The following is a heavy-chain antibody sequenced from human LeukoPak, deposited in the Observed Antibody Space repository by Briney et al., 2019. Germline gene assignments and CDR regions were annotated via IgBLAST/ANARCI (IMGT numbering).Heavy chain of an antibody. CDR3: AKDSPPSCGGDCYSDY. CDR2: ISYDGSNK. V-gene: IGHV3-30*18. D-gene: IGHD2-21*02. CDR1: GFTFSSYG. Sequence: GGSPRLSCAASGFTFSSYGMHWVRQAPGQGLEWVAVISYDGSNKYYADSVKGRFTISRDNSKNTLYLQMNSLRAEDTAVYYCAKDSPPSCGGDCYSDYWGQGTLVTVSS. J-gene: IGHJ4*02.